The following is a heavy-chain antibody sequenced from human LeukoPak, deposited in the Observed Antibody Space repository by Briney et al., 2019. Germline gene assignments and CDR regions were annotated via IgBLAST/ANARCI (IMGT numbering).Heavy chain of an antibody. CDR2: MNPNSGNT. CDR3: ARVKDYDFWSGYYYYGMDV. D-gene: IGHD3-3*01. Sequence: GASVKVSCKASGYTFTSYGINWVRQATGQGLEWMGWMNPNSGNTGYAQKFQGRVTMTRNTSISTAYMELSSLRSEDTAVYYCARVKDYDFWSGYYYYGMDVWGQGTTVTVSS. J-gene: IGHJ6*02. CDR1: GYTFTSYG. V-gene: IGHV1-8*01.